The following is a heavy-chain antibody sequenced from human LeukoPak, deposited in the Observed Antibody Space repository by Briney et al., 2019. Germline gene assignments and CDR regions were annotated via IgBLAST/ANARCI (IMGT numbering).Heavy chain of an antibody. CDR3: ARDSAQWLPFVD. D-gene: IGHD6-19*01. CDR2: LYSGGIT. Sequence: GGSLRLSCAASGFTVSSNYMSWVRQAPGKGLEWVSVLYSGGITYYADSVKGRFTISRDNSKNTLYLQMNSLRAEDTAVYYCARDSAQWLPFVDWGQGTLVTVSS. CDR1: GFTVSSNY. J-gene: IGHJ4*02. V-gene: IGHV3-53*01.